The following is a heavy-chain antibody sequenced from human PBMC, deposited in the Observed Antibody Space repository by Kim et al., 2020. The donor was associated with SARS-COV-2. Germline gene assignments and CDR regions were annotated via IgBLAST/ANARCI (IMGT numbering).Heavy chain of an antibody. J-gene: IGHJ3*02. CDR3: AREGVGSSGWPDAFDI. D-gene: IGHD6-25*01. Sequence: KSQGRVNITRDTSASTAYMELSSLRSEDTAVYYCAREGVGSSGWPDAFDIWGQGTMVTVSS. V-gene: IGHV1-3*01.